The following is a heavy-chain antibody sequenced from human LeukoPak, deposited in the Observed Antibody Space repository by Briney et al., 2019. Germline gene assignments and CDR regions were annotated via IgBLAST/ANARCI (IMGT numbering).Heavy chain of an antibody. CDR2: IYYSGST. Sequence: PSETLSLTCTVSGGSISSYYWGWIRQPPGKGLEWIGYIYYSGSTNYNPSLKSRVTISVDTSKNQFSLKLSSVTAADTAVYYCARATREPTRFDYWGQGTLVTVSS. CDR1: GGSISSYY. J-gene: IGHJ4*02. CDR3: ARATREPTRFDY. V-gene: IGHV4-59*01. D-gene: IGHD4-17*01.